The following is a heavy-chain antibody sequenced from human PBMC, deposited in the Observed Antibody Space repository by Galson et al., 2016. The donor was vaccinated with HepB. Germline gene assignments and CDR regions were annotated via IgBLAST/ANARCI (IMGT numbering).Heavy chain of an antibody. Sequence: SLRLSCAASKFTFNNYAMNWVRQAPGRGLEWVSSTTSGGTTYYADSVKGRFTISRDNSKNTQYLQMSSLRAEDTALYFCARDSGLLCSGDNCLRGSFDSWGQGSLVTVSS. CDR1: KFTFNNYA. D-gene: IGHD2-15*01. CDR3: ARDSGLLCSGDNCLRGSFDS. J-gene: IGHJ4*02. CDR2: TTSGGTT. V-gene: IGHV3-23*01.